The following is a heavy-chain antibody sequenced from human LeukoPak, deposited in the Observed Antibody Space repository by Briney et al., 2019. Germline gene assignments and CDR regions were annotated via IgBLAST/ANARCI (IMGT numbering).Heavy chain of an antibody. Sequence: ASVKVSCKASGGTFSSYAISWVRQAPGQGLEWMGRIIPILGIANYAQKFQGRVTITADKSTSTAYMELSSLRSEDTAVYYCAKGYRYTVTTISDAFDIWGQGTMVTVSS. D-gene: IGHD4-17*01. V-gene: IGHV1-69*04. CDR2: IIPILGIA. J-gene: IGHJ3*02. CDR3: AKGYRYTVTTISDAFDI. CDR1: GGTFSSYA.